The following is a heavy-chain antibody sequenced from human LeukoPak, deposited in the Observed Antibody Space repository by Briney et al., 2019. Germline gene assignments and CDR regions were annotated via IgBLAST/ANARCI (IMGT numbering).Heavy chain of an antibody. Sequence: ASVKVSCKASGGTFSSYAISWVRQAPGQGLEWMGGIIPIFGTANYAQKFQGRVTITADKSTSTAYMELSSLRSEDTAVYYCALPVYNYDSSGYQEYFQHWGQGTLVTVSS. CDR3: ALPVYNYDSSGYQEYFQH. J-gene: IGHJ1*01. D-gene: IGHD3-22*01. CDR1: GGTFSSYA. CDR2: IIPIFGTA. V-gene: IGHV1-69*06.